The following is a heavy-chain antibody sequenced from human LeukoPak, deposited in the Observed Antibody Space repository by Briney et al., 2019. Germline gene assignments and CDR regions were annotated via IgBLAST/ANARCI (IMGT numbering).Heavy chain of an antibody. D-gene: IGHD1-26*01. Sequence: SETLSLTCAVYGGSFSGYYWSWIRQPPGKGLEWIGEINHSGSTNYNPSLKSRVTISVDTSKNQFSLKLSSVTAADTAVYYCARVGATTDDAFDIWGQGTMVTVSS. V-gene: IGHV4-34*01. CDR3: ARVGATTDDAFDI. CDR2: INHSGST. J-gene: IGHJ3*02. CDR1: GGSFSGYY.